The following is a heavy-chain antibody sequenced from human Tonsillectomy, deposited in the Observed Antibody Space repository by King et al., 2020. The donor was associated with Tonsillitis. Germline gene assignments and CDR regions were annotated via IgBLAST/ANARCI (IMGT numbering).Heavy chain of an antibody. CDR1: GFTFSSYT. J-gene: IGHJ4*02. Sequence: VQLVESGGGVVQPGRSLRLSCAASGFTFSSYTMHWVRQAPGKGLEWVAVISYDVSNKYYADSVKGRFTISRDNSKNTLYLQMNSLRAEDTAVYYCARETYYYDSSGYWGIDYWGQGTLVTVSS. D-gene: IGHD3-22*01. CDR3: ARETYYYDSSGYWGIDY. CDR2: ISYDVSNK. V-gene: IGHV3-30-3*01.